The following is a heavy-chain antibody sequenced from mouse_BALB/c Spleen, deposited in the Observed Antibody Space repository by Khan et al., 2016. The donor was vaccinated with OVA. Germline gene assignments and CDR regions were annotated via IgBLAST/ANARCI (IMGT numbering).Heavy chain of an antibody. CDR2: MLYTGYT. CDR1: GDSITSGY. J-gene: IGHJ3*01. CDR3: ARSTYRYALAY. D-gene: IGHD2-14*01. Sequence: EVQLQASGPSLVKPSQTLSLTCSVTGDSITSGYWSWIRNFPGNKLEYMGYMLYTGYTDYNPSLTSRLAITRHTSKNHDYLQLNSVTTEETATYYCARSTYRYALAYWGQGTLVTVSA. V-gene: IGHV3-8*02.